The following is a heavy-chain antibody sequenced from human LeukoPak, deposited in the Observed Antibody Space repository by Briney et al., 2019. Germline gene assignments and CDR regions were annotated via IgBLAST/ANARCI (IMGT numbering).Heavy chain of an antibody. V-gene: IGHV1-2*02. CDR1: GYTFTGYY. CDR2: INPKSGGT. Sequence: ASAKVSCKASGYTFTGYYMHWVRQAPGQGLEWMGWINPKSGGTNYAQKFQGRVTMTRDTSISTAYMELSRMTSDDTAVYYCATSGGTSGPELDCWGQGTLVTVSS. D-gene: IGHD3-3*01. CDR3: ATSGGTSGPELDC. J-gene: IGHJ4*02.